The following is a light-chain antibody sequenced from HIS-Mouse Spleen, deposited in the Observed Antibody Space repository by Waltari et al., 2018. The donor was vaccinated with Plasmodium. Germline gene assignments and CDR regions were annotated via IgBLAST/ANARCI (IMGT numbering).Light chain of an antibody. CDR1: QDISNY. Sequence: TQSPSSLSASVGARVTITCQASQDISNYLNWYQQKPGKAPKLLIYDASNLETGVPSRFSGSGSGTDFTFTISSLQPEDIATYYCQQYDNLPLTFGGGTKVEIK. CDR3: QQYDNLPLT. J-gene: IGKJ4*01. V-gene: IGKV1-33*01. CDR2: DAS.